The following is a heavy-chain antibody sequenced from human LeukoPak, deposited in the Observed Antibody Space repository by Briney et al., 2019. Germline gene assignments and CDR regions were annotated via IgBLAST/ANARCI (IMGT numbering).Heavy chain of an antibody. CDR1: GGSISSYY. Sequence: PSETLSLTCTVSGGSISSYYWSWIRQPPGKGLEWIGYIYTSGSNNYNTSLESRVTISVDTSKNQFSLKLSSVTAADTAVYYCARRSRYYYGSVSTEVWGQGTLVTVSS. CDR3: ARRSRYYYGSVSTEV. J-gene: IGHJ4*02. V-gene: IGHV4-4*09. CDR2: IYTSGSN. D-gene: IGHD3-10*01.